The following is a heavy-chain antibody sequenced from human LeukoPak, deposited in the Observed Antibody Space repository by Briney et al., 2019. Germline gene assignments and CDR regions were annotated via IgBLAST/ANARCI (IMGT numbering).Heavy chain of an antibody. CDR3: ATWRTAKTGFDY. D-gene: IGHD1-1*01. J-gene: IGHJ4*01. V-gene: IGHV4-39*01. CDR1: GGSISNNNYY. Sequence: PSETVSLTCTVSGGSISNNNYYWAWIRQPPGKGLECIGSIYYSGSPYYNPSLKSRVTISVDTSKNQFSLRLSSVTAADTAVYYCATWRTAKTGFDYWGPGTLVTVSS. CDR2: IYYSGSP.